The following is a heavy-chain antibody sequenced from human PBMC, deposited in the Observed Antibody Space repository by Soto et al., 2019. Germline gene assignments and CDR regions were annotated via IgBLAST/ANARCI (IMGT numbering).Heavy chain of an antibody. D-gene: IGHD6-19*01. V-gene: IGHV4-61*01. CDR2: IYYSGST. J-gene: IGHJ6*02. CDR1: GGSVSSGSYY. CDR3: ARGIEGWYQGRYYYGMDV. Sequence: QVQLQESGPGLVKPSETLSLTCTVSGGSVSSGSYYWSWIRQPPGKGLEWIGYIYYSGSTNYNPSLTIRVTISVDTSKNQFSLKLSSVTAADTAVYYCARGIEGWYQGRYYYGMDVWGQGTTVTVSS.